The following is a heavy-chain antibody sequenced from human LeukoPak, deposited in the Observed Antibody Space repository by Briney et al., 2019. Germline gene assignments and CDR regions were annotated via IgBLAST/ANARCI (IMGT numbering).Heavy chain of an antibody. J-gene: IGHJ4*02. V-gene: IGHV1-69*04. CDR3: ARDRYDSSGYYYEFDY. Sequence: ASVKVSCKASGGTFSSYALSWVRQAPGQGLEWMGRIIPIFGIANYAQKFQGRVTITADKSTSTAYMELSSLRSEDTAVYYCARDRYDSSGYYYEFDYWGQGTLVTVSS. CDR2: IIPIFGIA. CDR1: GGTFSSYA. D-gene: IGHD3-22*01.